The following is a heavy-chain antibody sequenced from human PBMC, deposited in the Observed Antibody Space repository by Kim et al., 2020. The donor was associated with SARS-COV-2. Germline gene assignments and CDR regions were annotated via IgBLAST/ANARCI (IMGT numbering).Heavy chain of an antibody. V-gene: IGHV4-4*02. J-gene: IGHJ6*02. Sequence: SETLSLTCAVSGGSISSSNWWSWVRQPPGKGLEWIGEIYHSGSTNYNPSLKSRVTISVDKSKNQFSLKLSSVTAADTAVYYCARSQQLVTYYYGMDVWGQGTTVTVSS. D-gene: IGHD6-13*01. CDR3: ARSQQLVTYYYGMDV. CDR1: GGSISSSNW. CDR2: IYHSGST.